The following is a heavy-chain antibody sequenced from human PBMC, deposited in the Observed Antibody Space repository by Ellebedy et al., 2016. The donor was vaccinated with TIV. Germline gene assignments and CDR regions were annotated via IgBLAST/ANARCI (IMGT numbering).Heavy chain of an antibody. J-gene: IGHJ4*02. CDR2: LSFDGINK. D-gene: IGHD1-26*01. CDR1: GFTLSTYT. V-gene: IGHV3-30-3*01. CDR3: VRDGGPLSQWELRGE. Sequence: GGSLRLXXAASGFTLSTYTLHWVRQAPGKGLEWVAFLSFDGINKFYADSVKGRFTISRDNAKNSLYLQVNSLRTEDTAVYYCVRDGGPLSQWELRGEWGQGTLVTVSS.